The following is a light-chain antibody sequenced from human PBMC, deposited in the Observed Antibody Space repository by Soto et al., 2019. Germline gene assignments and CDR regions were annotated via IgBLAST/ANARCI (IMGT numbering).Light chain of an antibody. CDR1: QNVKTN. Sequence: EIVMTQSPATLSVSPGERATLTCRASQNVKTNLVWYQQKPGQAPRLLMYEASTRAAGIPARFSGSGSGTEFTLTISSLQSEDFAVYYCQPHNNWLWTFGQGTKVEIK. CDR2: EAS. J-gene: IGKJ1*01. CDR3: QPHNNWLWT. V-gene: IGKV3-15*01.